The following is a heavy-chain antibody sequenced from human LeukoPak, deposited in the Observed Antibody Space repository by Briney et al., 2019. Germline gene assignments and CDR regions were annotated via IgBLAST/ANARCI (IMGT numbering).Heavy chain of an antibody. CDR2: IYYSGSI. Sequence: SETLSLTCAVYGGSFSGYYWSWIRQPPGKGLEWIGSIYYSGSIYYNPSLKSRVTISVDTSKNQFSLKLSSVTAADTAVYYCARRRSYDFWSGYYYFDYWGQGTLVTVSS. J-gene: IGHJ4*02. V-gene: IGHV4-34*01. D-gene: IGHD3-3*01. CDR3: ARRRSYDFWSGYYYFDY. CDR1: GGSFSGYY.